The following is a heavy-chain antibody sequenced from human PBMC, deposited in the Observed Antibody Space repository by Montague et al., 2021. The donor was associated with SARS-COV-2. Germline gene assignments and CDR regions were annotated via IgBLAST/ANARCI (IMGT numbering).Heavy chain of an antibody. D-gene: IGHD2-15*01. CDR3: TRVVVVVPASPAPTLFDP. V-gene: IGHV4-61*09. J-gene: IGHJ5*02. CDR2: IYATGSA. CDR1: GGSVSSRSHF. Sequence: TLSLTCTVSGGSVSSRSHFWSWIRQPAGKGLEWIGHIYATGSAKYNPSLESRVTISVDTSNNQFPLRLNSVTAADTAVYYCTRVVVVVPASPAPTLFDPWGQGILVTVSS.